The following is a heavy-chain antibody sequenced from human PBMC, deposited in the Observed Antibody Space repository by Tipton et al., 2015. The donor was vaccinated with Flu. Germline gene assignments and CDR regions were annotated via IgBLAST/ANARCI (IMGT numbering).Heavy chain of an antibody. Sequence: QLVQSGAEVKKPGASVKVSCKASGYTFTSYWIGWVRQMPGKGLEWMGIIYPGDSDTRYSPSFQGQVTISADKSISTAYLQWSSLKASDTAMYYCARHPRMNGRGIAAAGSYWGQGTLVTVSS. D-gene: IGHD6-13*01. J-gene: IGHJ4*02. CDR3: ARHPRMNGRGIAAAGSY. V-gene: IGHV5-51*01. CDR2: IYPGDSDT. CDR1: GYTFTSYW.